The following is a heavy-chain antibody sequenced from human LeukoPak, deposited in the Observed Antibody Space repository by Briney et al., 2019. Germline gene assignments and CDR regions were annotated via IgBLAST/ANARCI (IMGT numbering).Heavy chain of an antibody. Sequence: PSETLSLTCAVYGGSFSGYYWSWIRQPPGKGLEWIGEINHSGSTNYNPSLKSRVTISVDTSKNQFSLKLSSVTAADTAVYYCARSMVRGVFIDYWGQGTLVAVSS. CDR2: INHSGST. CDR3: ARSMVRGVFIDY. CDR1: GGSFSGYY. D-gene: IGHD3-10*01. V-gene: IGHV4-34*01. J-gene: IGHJ4*02.